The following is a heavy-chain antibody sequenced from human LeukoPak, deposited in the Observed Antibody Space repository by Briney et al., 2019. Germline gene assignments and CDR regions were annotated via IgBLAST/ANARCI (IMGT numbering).Heavy chain of an antibody. CDR3: ARRYGSGWYFDY. CDR2: INSDGSST. V-gene: IGHV3-74*01. D-gene: IGHD6-19*01. Sequence: GGSLRLSCAASGFTFSSYWMHWVRQAPGKGLVWVSRINSDGSSTSYADSVKGRFTISRDNAKNTLYLQMNSLRAEDTAVYYCARRYGSGWYFDYWGQGTLVTVSS. J-gene: IGHJ4*02. CDR1: GFTFSSYW.